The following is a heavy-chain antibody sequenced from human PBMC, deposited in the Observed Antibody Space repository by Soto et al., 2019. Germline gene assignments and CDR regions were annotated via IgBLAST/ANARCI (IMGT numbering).Heavy chain of an antibody. CDR1: GFTFSSYA. V-gene: IGHV3-30-3*01. D-gene: IGHD3-3*01. J-gene: IGHJ6*02. CDR2: ISYDGSNK. Sequence: LRLPCAASGFTFSSYAMHWVRQAPGKGLEWLAVISYDGSNKYYADSVTGRFTISRDNSKNTLYLQMNSLRAEDTAVYYCARDGNYDFWSGYTRGRYGMDVWGQGTTVTVSS. CDR3: ARDGNYDFWSGYTRGRYGMDV.